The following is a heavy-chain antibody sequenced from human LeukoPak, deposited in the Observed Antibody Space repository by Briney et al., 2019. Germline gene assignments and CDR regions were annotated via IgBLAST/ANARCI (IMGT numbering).Heavy chain of an antibody. CDR3: AREAGYNNTWLVNGH. CDR1: GYTFTAYY. D-gene: IGHD6-13*01. V-gene: IGHV1-2*06. Sequence: ASVKVSCKASGYTFTAYYMHWVRQAPGQGPEWMGRINPNSGGTHYAQKFQGRVTLTRDTSSTTAYMELRSLRSDDTAVYYCAREAGYNNTWLVNGHWGQGTLVTVSS. CDR2: INPNSGGT. J-gene: IGHJ4*02.